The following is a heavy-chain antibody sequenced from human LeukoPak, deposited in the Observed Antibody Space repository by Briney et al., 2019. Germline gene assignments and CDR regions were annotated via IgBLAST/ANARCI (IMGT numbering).Heavy chain of an antibody. CDR2: ISSSSDYI. V-gene: IGHV3-21*01. Sequence: PGGSLRLSCAASGFTFSSYSMNWVRQAPGKGLEWVSSISSSSDYIYYADSVKGRFTISRDNAKNSLYLQMNSLRAEDTAVYYCAISEGCSGYYLEVDYWGQGTLVTVSS. J-gene: IGHJ4*02. CDR1: GFTFSSYS. D-gene: IGHD3-22*01. CDR3: AISEGCSGYYLEVDY.